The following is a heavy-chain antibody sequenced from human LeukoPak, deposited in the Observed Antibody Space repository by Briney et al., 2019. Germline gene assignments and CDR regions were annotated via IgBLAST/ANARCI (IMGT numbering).Heavy chain of an antibody. Sequence: GGSLRLSCAASGFTFSSYWMHWVRQAPGKGLVWVSRINSDGSSITYADSVKGRFTISRDNARNTLYLQMNSLRVEDTAVYYCAREGRVSGYDFDCWGQGTLVTVSS. V-gene: IGHV3-74*03. CDR3: AREGRVSGYDFDC. CDR1: GFTFSSYW. J-gene: IGHJ4*02. D-gene: IGHD5-12*01. CDR2: INSDGSSI.